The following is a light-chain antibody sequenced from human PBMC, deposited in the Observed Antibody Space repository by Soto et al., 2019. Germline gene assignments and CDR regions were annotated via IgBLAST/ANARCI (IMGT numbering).Light chain of an antibody. J-gene: IGKJ1*01. CDR1: QSISSY. CDR2: AAS. V-gene: IGKV1-39*01. CDR3: QQRYSTPPT. Sequence: DIQMTQSPSSLSASVGDRVTITCRASQSISSYLNWYQQKPGKAPKLLIYAASSLQSGVPSRFSGSGSGTDFTLTISSLQPEDFATYYCQQRYSTPPTFGQGPNLDIK.